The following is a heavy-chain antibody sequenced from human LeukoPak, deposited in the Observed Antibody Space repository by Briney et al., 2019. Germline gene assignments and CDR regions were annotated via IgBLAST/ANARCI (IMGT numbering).Heavy chain of an antibody. CDR3: TRLRLEKRDYYGSGSYFDY. CDR1: GFTFGDYA. CDR2: IRSKAYGGTT. D-gene: IGHD3-10*01. J-gene: IGHJ4*02. Sequence: GSLRLSCTASGFTFGDYAMSWVRQAPGKGLEWVGFIRSKAYGGTTEYAASVKGRFTISRDDSKSIAYLQMNSLKAEDTAVYYCTRLRLEKRDYYGSGSYFDYWGQGTLVTVSS. V-gene: IGHV3-49*04.